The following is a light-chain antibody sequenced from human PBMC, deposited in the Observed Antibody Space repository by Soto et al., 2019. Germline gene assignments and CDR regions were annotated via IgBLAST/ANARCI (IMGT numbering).Light chain of an antibody. J-gene: IGKJ5*01. CDR3: QQYGSSPLIT. CDR2: GAS. CDR1: QSVSSSY. Sequence: IVLPQTPGTLSLSPGERATLSCRASQSVSSSYLAWYQQKPGQAPRLLIYGASSRATGIPDRFSGSGSGTDFTLTISRLEPEDFAVYYCQQYGSSPLITFGQGTRLEI. V-gene: IGKV3-20*01.